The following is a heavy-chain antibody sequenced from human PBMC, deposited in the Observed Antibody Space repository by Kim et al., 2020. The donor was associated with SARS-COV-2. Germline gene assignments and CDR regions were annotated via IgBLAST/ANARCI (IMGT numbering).Heavy chain of an antibody. J-gene: IGHJ4*02. CDR1: GGSISSGGYY. Sequence: SETLSLTCTVSGGSISSGGYYWSWIRQHPGKGLEWIGYIYYSGSTYYNPSLKSRVTISVDTSKNQFSLKLSSVTAADTAVYYCARALTVWGSYLAPGPFDYWGQGTLVTVSS. V-gene: IGHV4-31*03. D-gene: IGHD3-16*02. CDR3: ARALTVWGSYLAPGPFDY. CDR2: IYYSGST.